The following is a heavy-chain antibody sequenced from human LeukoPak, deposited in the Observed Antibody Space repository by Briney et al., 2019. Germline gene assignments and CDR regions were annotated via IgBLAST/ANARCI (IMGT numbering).Heavy chain of an antibody. Sequence: PGRSLRLSCAASGFTFSSYGMHWVRQAPGKGLEWVAVIWYGGSNKYYADSVKGRFTISRDNSKNTLYLQMNSLRAEDTAVYYCAKDRDGYSGSYSGLDYWGQGTLVTVSS. CDR2: IWYGGSNK. J-gene: IGHJ4*02. CDR1: GFTFSSYG. CDR3: AKDRDGYSGSYSGLDY. D-gene: IGHD1-26*01. V-gene: IGHV3-30*18.